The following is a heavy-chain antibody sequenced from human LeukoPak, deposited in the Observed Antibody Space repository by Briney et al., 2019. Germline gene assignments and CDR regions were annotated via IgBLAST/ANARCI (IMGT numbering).Heavy chain of an antibody. Sequence: ASVKVSCKISGYTASESYIHWLRQAPGKGLERMGGFDPESGKTLNTQKLQGRVRMTEDTSADTSYMELSSLRSEDTAVYYCTIRKGDPMRGHWFDPWGQGTLVTVPS. D-gene: IGHD2-21*02. V-gene: IGHV1-24*01. CDR2: FDPESGKT. J-gene: IGHJ5*02. CDR1: GYTASESY. CDR3: TIRKGDPMRGHWFDP.